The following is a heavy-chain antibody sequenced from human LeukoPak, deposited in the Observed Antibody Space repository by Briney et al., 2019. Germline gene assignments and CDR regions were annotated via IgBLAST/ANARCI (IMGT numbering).Heavy chain of an antibody. CDR1: GGSISSYY. V-gene: IGHV4-59*01. D-gene: IGHD5-18*01. J-gene: IGHJ4*02. CDR3: ARGLSGYSYGYYFDH. CDR2: MYYSGST. Sequence: PSETLSLTCTVSGGSISSYYWNWIRQPPGKRLEWIGYMYYSGSTNYNPSLKSRVTISLDTSKNQFSLKLTSVTAADTAVYYCARGLSGYSYGYYFDHWGQGTLVTVSS.